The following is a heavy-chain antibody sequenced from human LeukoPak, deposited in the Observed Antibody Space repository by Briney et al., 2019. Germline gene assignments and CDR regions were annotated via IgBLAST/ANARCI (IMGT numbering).Heavy chain of an antibody. D-gene: IGHD1-26*01. J-gene: IGHJ6*04. V-gene: IGHV4-38-2*02. CDR3: VTPRSWELSVIAV. Sequence: PSETLSLTCTVSGYSISTNYYWACIRQSPGTGLEWIGSVYHNGETYYNPSLKSRVIMSVDTSKNEFSLRLTSVTAADTAVFNCVTPRSWELSVIAVWSKESTVIVSS. CDR1: GYSISTNYY. CDR2: VYHNGET.